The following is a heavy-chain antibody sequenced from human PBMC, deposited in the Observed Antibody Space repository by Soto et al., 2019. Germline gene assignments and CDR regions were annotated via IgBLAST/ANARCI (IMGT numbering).Heavy chain of an antibody. D-gene: IGHD3-22*01. V-gene: IGHV4-31*03. CDR2: IYYSGST. CDR1: GGSISSGNHY. CDR3: ARTSYDSSGTAADP. Sequence: QVQLQESGPGLVKPSQTLSLTCTVSGGSISSGNHYWSLIRQHPGKGLEWIGYIYYSGSTYYNPSLKSRVTISVDTTKNQFSMKLSSVTAADTAVYYCARTSYDSSGTAADPWGQGTLVTVSS. J-gene: IGHJ5*02.